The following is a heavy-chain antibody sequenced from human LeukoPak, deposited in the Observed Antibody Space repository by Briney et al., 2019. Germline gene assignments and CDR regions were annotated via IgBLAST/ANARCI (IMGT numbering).Heavy chain of an antibody. D-gene: IGHD6-13*01. CDR1: GYTFTSYG. J-gene: IGHJ6*03. CDR2: ISAYNGST. Sequence: ASVTVSCKASGYTFTSYGISWVRQAPGQGLEWMGWISAYNGSTNYAQKLQGRVTMTTDTSTSTAYMELRSLRSDDTAVYYCARDLWQHLVRGRAMDVWGKGTTVTVSS. CDR3: ARDLWQHLVRGRAMDV. V-gene: IGHV1-18*04.